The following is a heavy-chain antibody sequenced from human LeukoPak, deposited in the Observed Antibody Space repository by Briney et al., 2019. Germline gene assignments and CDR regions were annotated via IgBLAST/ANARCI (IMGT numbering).Heavy chain of an antibody. CDR2: IYTSGST. J-gene: IGHJ4*02. D-gene: IGHD3-3*01. Sequence: SETLSLTCTVSGGSISSYYWSWIRQPAGKGLEWIGRIYTSGSTDYNPSLKSRVTMSVDTSKNQFSLKLSSVTAADTAVYYCARDTDYDFWSGYFDYWGQGTLVTVSS. CDR3: ARDTDYDFWSGYFDY. CDR1: GGSISSYY. V-gene: IGHV4-4*07.